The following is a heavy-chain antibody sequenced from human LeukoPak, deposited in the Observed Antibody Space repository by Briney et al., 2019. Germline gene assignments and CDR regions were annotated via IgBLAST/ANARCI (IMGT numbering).Heavy chain of an antibody. J-gene: IGHJ2*01. CDR2: INPSGGST. CDR3: ARVLSGDYHRGDYWYFDL. Sequence: ASVKVSCKASGYTFTSYYMHWVRQAPGQGLEWMGIINPSGGSTGYAQKFQGRVTMTRDTSTSTVYMELSSLRSEDTAVYYCARVLSGDYHRGDYWYFDLWGRGTLVTVSS. CDR1: GYTFTSYY. D-gene: IGHD4-17*01. V-gene: IGHV1-46*01.